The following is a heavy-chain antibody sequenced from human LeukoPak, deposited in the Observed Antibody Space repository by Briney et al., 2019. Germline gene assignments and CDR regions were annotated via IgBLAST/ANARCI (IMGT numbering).Heavy chain of an antibody. Sequence: PSETLSLTCAVSGGSISSGGYSWSWIRQPPGKGLEWIGYIYHSGSTYYNPSLKSRVTISVDRSKNQFSLKLSSVTAADTAVYYCASLGYGDWYFDLWGRGTLVTVSS. V-gene: IGHV4-30-2*02. J-gene: IGHJ2*01. CDR2: IYHSGST. CDR1: GGSISSGGYS. CDR3: ASLGYGDWYFDL. D-gene: IGHD4-17*01.